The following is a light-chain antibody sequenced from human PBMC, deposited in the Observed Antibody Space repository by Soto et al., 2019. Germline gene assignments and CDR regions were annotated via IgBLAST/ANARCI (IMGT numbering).Light chain of an antibody. CDR2: GAS. Sequence: DIQMTHSPSSLSASVVDRVTITCQASHDITNYLNWYQQKPGKGPRLLIYGASNLETGVPSRFSGSGFGTDFSFTISSLQPEDFATYYCQQYDSLPTFGGGTKVDI. V-gene: IGKV1-33*01. CDR3: QQYDSLPT. J-gene: IGKJ4*01. CDR1: HDITNY.